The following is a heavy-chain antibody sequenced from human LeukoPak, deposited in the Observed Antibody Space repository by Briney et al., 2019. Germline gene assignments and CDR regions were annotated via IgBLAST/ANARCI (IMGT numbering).Heavy chain of an antibody. Sequence: PGGSLRLSCAASGFTFSSYAMHWVRQAPGKGLERVAVISYDGSNKYYADSMMGRFTISRDNSKNTLYLQMNSLRAEDTALYYCARAGLLSLDYWGQGTLVTVSS. V-gene: IGHV3-30*04. CDR2: ISYDGSNK. CDR3: ARAGLLSLDY. J-gene: IGHJ4*02. CDR1: GFTFSSYA. D-gene: IGHD1-26*01.